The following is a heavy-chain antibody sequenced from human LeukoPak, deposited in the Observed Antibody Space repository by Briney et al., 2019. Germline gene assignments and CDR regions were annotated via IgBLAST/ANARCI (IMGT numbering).Heavy chain of an antibody. D-gene: IGHD2-2*01. J-gene: IGHJ1*01. V-gene: IGHV4-34*01. CDR1: GGSISSYY. CDR3: ARAPYCSSTSCYHKYFQH. Sequence: PSETLSLTCTVSGGSISSYYWSWIRQPPGKGLEWIGEINHSGSTNYNPSLKSRVTISVDTSKNQFSLKLSSVTAADTAVYYCARAPYCSSTSCYHKYFQHWGQGTLVTVSS. CDR2: INHSGST.